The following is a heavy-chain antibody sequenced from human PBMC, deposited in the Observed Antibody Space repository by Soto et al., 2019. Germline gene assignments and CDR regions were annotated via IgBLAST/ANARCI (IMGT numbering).Heavy chain of an antibody. Sequence: SETLSLTCSVSGDSVKRDGYYWGWIRQPPGKGLEWIGSSYYTGGTYYNPSLRGRVTISVDTSKNQFSLNLNSVTAADTAVYYCARLRYYDFWSGHPRCYFDYWGQGTLVTVS. V-gene: IGHV4-39*01. CDR1: GDSVKRDGYY. CDR3: ARLRYYDFWSGHPRCYFDY. CDR2: SYYTGGT. J-gene: IGHJ4*02. D-gene: IGHD3-3*01.